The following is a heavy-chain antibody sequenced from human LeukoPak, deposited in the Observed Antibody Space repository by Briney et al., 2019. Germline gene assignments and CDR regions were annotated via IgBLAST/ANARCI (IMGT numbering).Heavy chain of an antibody. Sequence: GGSLRLSCAASGFTFSSYGMHWVRQAPGKGLEWVAVIWYDGSNKYYADSVKGRFTISRDNSKNTLYLQMNSLRAEDTAVYYCARDYPPGYCSGGSCYRPMPGYWGQGTLVTVSS. V-gene: IGHV3-33*01. CDR3: ARDYPPGYCSGGSCYRPMPGY. CDR2: IWYDGSNK. J-gene: IGHJ4*02. D-gene: IGHD2-15*01. CDR1: GFTFSSYG.